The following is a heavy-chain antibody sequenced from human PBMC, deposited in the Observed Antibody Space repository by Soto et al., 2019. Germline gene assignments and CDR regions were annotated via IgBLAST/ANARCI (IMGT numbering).Heavy chain of an antibody. J-gene: IGHJ4*02. V-gene: IGHV3-21*01. CDR1: GFTFSSYS. CDR2: ISSSSSYI. CDR3: ARDSAAAGYFDY. Sequence: GGSLRLSCAASGFTFSSYSMNWVRQAPGKGLEWVSSISSSSSYIYYADSVKGRFTISRDNAKNSLYLQMNSLRAEDTAVYYCARDSAAAGYFDYWGQGTLVTVSS. D-gene: IGHD6-13*01.